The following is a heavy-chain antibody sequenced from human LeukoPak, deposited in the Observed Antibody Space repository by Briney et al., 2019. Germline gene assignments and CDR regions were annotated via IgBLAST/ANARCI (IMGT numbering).Heavy chain of an antibody. D-gene: IGHD6-13*01. J-gene: IGHJ3*02. Sequence: GRSLRLSCAASGFTFSSYGMHWVRQAPGKGPEWVAVIWYDGSKKYYVDSVKGRFTISRDNSKNTLSLQMNSLRAEDTAVYYCAREGYSSSRDAFDIWGQGTMVTVSS. CDR2: IWYDGSKK. CDR3: AREGYSSSRDAFDI. V-gene: IGHV3-33*01. CDR1: GFTFSSYG.